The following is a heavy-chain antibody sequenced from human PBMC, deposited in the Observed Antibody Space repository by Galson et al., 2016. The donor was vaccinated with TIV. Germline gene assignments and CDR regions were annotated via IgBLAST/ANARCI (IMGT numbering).Heavy chain of an antibody. CDR3: ARGCGLSL. D-gene: IGHD3-16*02. Sequence: ETLSLTCAVYGGSFTGYYWGWMRQAPGKGLEWIGEINDSGRTNYNPSLKSRVTISLDTSKNQFSLKLTSETAADTALYFCARGCGLSLWGQGTLVTVSA. CDR2: INDSGRT. V-gene: IGHV4-34*01. CDR1: GGSFTGYY. J-gene: IGHJ4*02.